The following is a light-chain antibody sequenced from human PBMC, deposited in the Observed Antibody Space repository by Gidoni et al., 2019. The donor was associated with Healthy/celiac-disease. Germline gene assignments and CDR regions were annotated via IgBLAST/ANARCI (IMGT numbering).Light chain of an antibody. V-gene: IGKV3-11*01. CDR2: DAS. Sequence: VLTQSPATLSLSPGERATLSCRASQSVRSYLAWYQQKPGQAPRLLIYDASNRATGIPARFSGSGSGTDFTLTISSLEPEDFAVYYGQQRSNWLITFGQGTRLGIK. CDR1: QSVRSY. CDR3: QQRSNWLIT. J-gene: IGKJ5*01.